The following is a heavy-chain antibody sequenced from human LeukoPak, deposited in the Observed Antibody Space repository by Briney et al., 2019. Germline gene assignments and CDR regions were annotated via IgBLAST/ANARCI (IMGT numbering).Heavy chain of an antibody. V-gene: IGHV3-23*01. CDR2: ISGSGDST. D-gene: IGHD5-18*01. Sequence: GGSLRLSCAASGFTFSSYAMSWVRQAPGKGLEWVSAISGSGDSTFYPDSVKGRFTISRDNSKNTLYLQMNSLRVEDTAVYYCARKMGSFGFDYWGQGSLVTVSS. CDR3: ARKMGSFGFDY. J-gene: IGHJ4*02. CDR1: GFTFSSYA.